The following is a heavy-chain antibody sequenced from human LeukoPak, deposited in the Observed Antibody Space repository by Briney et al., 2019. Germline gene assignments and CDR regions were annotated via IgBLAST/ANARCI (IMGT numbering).Heavy chain of an antibody. J-gene: IGHJ4*02. CDR1: GFTFSSYG. V-gene: IGHV3-33*01. D-gene: IGHD4-17*01. CDR2: IWYDGSNK. Sequence: GGSLRLSCAASGFTFSSYGMHWVRQAPGKGQEWVAVIWYDGSNKYYADSVKGRFTISRDNSKNTLYLQMNSLRAEDTAVYYCARDPDYGDERSFDYWGQGTLVTVSS. CDR3: ARDPDYGDERSFDY.